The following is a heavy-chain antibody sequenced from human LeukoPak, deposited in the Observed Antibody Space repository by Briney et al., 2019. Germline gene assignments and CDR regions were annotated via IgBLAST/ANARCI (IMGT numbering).Heavy chain of an antibody. J-gene: IGHJ4*02. V-gene: IGHV3-48*03. CDR3: ARGARGYTYGRFDY. CDR2: ISSSGGTI. Sequence: GGSLRLSCAASGVTFSTYEINWVRQAPGKGREWLSYISSSGGTIYYADPVKGRFTISRDNAKNSLYLHMNSLRAEDTAVYYCARGARGYTYGRFDYWGQGTLVTVSS. CDR1: GVTFSTYE. D-gene: IGHD5-18*01.